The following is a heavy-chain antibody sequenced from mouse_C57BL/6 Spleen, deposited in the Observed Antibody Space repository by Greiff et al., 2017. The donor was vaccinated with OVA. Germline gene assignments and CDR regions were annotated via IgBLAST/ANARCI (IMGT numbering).Heavy chain of an antibody. Sequence: QVQLQQPGAELVMPGASVKLSCKASGYTFTSYWMHWVKQRPGQGLEWIGEIDPSDSYTNYNQKFKGKSTLTVDKSSSTAYMQLSSLTSEDSAVYYCARGDYKRAMDYWGQGTSVTVSS. J-gene: IGHJ4*01. CDR3: ARGDYKRAMDY. D-gene: IGHD2-12*01. V-gene: IGHV1-69*01. CDR2: IDPSDSYT. CDR1: GYTFTSYW.